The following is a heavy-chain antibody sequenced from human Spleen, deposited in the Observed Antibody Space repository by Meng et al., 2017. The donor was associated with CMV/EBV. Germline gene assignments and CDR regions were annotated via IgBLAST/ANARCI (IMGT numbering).Heavy chain of an antibody. J-gene: IGHJ5*02. CDR2: VHHSGRT. CDR1: GGSISSADYC. D-gene: IGHD2-8*01. CDR3: ARERMVVNWFAP. V-gene: IGHV4-30-4*08. Sequence: CAVYGGSISSADYCWSWIRQPPGKGLEWMGYVHHSGRTSYNPSLKSRVIISVDTSKSQFSLELSSVTAADTAVYYCARERMVVNWFAPWGQGTLVTVSS.